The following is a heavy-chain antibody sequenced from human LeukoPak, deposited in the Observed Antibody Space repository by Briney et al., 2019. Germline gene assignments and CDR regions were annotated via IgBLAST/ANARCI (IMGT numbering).Heavy chain of an antibody. CDR3: ARVGGYGIPSRFDP. Sequence: SETLSLTCTVSGGSISSYYWSWIRQPPGKGLEWIGYIYYSGSTNYNPSPKSRVTISVDTSKNQFSLKLSSVTAADTAVYYCARVGGYGIPSRFDPWGQGTLVTVSS. J-gene: IGHJ5*02. CDR1: GGSISSYY. V-gene: IGHV4-59*08. D-gene: IGHD6-25*01. CDR2: IYYSGST.